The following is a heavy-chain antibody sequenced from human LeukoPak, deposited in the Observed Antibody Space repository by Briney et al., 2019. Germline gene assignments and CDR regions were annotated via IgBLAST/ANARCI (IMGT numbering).Heavy chain of an antibody. Sequence: SETLSLTCTVSGGSISSYYWSWIRQPPGKGLEWIGYIYYSGSTNYNPSLKSRVTISVDTSKNQFSLKLSSVTAADTAVYYCARGGYSYGQNRDDFGYWGQGTLVTVSS. CDR1: GGSISSYY. CDR3: ARGGYSYGQNRDDFGY. J-gene: IGHJ4*02. V-gene: IGHV4-59*01. D-gene: IGHD5-18*01. CDR2: IYYSGST.